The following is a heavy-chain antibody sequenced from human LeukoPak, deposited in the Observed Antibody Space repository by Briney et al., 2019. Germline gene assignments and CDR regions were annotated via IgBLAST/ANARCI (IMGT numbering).Heavy chain of an antibody. J-gene: IGHJ4*02. CDR3: ARGNGSFYSHDS. CDR2: IYHTGRA. CDR1: GGSISSYY. Sequence: SETLSLTCTVSGGSISSYYWSWIRQSPGKGLEWIAYIYHTGRANYNPSLQSRVTISLDTSKSQFSLSLSSVTAADTAVYYCARGNGSFYSHDSWGRGTLVTVSS. V-gene: IGHV4-59*01. D-gene: IGHD2-15*01.